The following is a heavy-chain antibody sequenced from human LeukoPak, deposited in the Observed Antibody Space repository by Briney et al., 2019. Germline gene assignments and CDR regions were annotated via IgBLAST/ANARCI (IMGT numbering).Heavy chain of an antibody. CDR1: GFTFSSYG. J-gene: IGHJ4*02. Sequence: PGGSLRLSCAASGFTFSSYGMHWVRQAPGKGLEWAAFIRYDGSNKYYADSVKGRFTISRDNSKNTLYLQMNSLRAEDTAVYYCAKDITIFGVFYYFDYWGQGTLVTVFS. CDR3: AKDITIFGVFYYFDY. CDR2: IRYDGSNK. V-gene: IGHV3-30*02. D-gene: IGHD3-3*01.